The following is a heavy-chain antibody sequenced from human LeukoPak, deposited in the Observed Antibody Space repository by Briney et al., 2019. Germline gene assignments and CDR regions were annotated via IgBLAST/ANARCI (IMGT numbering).Heavy chain of an antibody. Sequence: GASVKVSCKASGYTFTSYDINWVRQATGQGLEWMGWISAYNGNTNYAQKLQGRVTMTTDTSTSTAYMELRSLRSDDTAVYYCARVMQSKQRGYSGSYYRWIFDYWGQGTLVTVSS. CDR3: ARVMQSKQRGYSGSYYRWIFDY. CDR1: GYTFTSYD. J-gene: IGHJ4*02. D-gene: IGHD1-26*01. CDR2: ISAYNGNT. V-gene: IGHV1-18*01.